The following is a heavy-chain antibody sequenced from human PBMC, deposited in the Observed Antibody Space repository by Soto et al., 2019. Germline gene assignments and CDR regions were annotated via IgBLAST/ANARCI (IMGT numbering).Heavy chain of an antibody. CDR2: INHSGST. Sequence: SETLSLTCAVYGGSFSGYYWSWIRQPPGKGLEWIGEINHSGSTNYNPSLKSRVTISVDTSKNQFSLNSLRAEDTAVYFCAKARARVYNDMLTPLDSWGQGTLVTVSS. V-gene: IGHV4-34*01. J-gene: IGHJ4*02. D-gene: IGHD3-9*01. CDR1: GGSFSGYY. CDR3: AKARARVYNDMLTPLDS.